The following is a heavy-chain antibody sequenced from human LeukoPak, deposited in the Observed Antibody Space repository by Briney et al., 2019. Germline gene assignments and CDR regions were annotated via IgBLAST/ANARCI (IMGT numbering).Heavy chain of an antibody. V-gene: IGHV4-59*08. CDR3: ARHGPDGPTQYSSGWWPYNWFDP. CDR2: IYYSGST. CDR1: GGSISSYY. D-gene: IGHD6-19*01. Sequence: SETLSLTCTVSGGSISSYYWSWIRQPPGKGLEWIGYIYYSGSTNYNPSLKSRVTISVDTSKNRFSLKLSSVTAADTAVYYCARHGPDGPTQYSSGWWPYNWFDPWGQGTLVTVSS. J-gene: IGHJ5*02.